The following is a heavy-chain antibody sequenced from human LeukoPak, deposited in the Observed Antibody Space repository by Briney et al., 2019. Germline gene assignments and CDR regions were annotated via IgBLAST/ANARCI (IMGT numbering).Heavy chain of an antibody. CDR2: ISNSGDTI. V-gene: IGHV3-11*04. J-gene: IGHJ4*02. D-gene: IGHD1-26*01. CDR3: AGGPQYTGSFPY. Sequence: PGGSLRLSCAVSGSTFIDHYMTWVRQAPGMGLEWLSYISNSGDTIKYADSVKGRFTISRDSAENALYLQMNNLGADDTAVYYCAGGPQYTGSFPYWGQGTLVAVSS. CDR1: GSTFIDHY.